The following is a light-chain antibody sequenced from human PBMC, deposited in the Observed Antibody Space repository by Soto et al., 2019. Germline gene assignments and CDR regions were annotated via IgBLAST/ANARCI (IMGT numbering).Light chain of an antibody. CDR2: DAS. J-gene: IGKJ2*01. V-gene: IGKV3-15*01. Sequence: LVMTQSPATLSVSPGERATLSCRASQSISNNLAWYQQKPGQAPTLLIYDASTRVTGVPARFSGSGSGTDFTLTISSLQSEDFAVYYCQHHNNWPPHTFGQGTKLEMK. CDR3: QHHNNWPPHT. CDR1: QSISNN.